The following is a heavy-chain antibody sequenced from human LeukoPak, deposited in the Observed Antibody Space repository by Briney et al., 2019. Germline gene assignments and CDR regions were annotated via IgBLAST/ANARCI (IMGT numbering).Heavy chain of an antibody. V-gene: IGHV1-2*02. Sequence: ASVKVSCKASGYTFTGYYMHWVRQAPGQGLEWMGWNNPNSGDTNYAQKFQGRITMTRDTSISTAYMELSRLRSDDTAVYLCSRVEVVATIPFDYWGQGTLVTVSS. J-gene: IGHJ4*02. CDR3: SRVEVVATIPFDY. CDR2: NNPNSGDT. D-gene: IGHD5-12*01. CDR1: GYTFTGYY.